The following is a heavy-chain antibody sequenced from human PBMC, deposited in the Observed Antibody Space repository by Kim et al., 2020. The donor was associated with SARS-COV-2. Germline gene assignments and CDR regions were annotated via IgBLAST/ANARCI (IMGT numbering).Heavy chain of an antibody. V-gene: IGHV3-33*01. Sequence: SKKYYADSVKGRFSSSRDNSQNTVYLQMNGLRTEDTALYYCARDSTTPFDYWGQGTLLTVSS. CDR2: SKK. J-gene: IGHJ4*02. CDR3: ARDSTTPFDY. D-gene: IGHD4-17*01.